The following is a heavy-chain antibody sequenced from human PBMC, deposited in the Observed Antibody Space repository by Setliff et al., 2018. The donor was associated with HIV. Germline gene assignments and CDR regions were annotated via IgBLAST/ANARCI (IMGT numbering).Heavy chain of an antibody. CDR1: GGSFSDFY. V-gene: IGHV4-34*01. J-gene: IGHJ5*02. CDR2: ISYSGST. CDR3: ARGVARQVVIDRWFDP. Sequence: PSETLSLTCAVFGGSFSDFYWSWIRQPPGKGLEWIGEISYSGSTVYNPSLKIRVTMSVDASKNLVSLNLNSVTAADTAIYYCARGVARQVVIDRWFDPWGQGTPVTVSS. D-gene: IGHD2-21*01.